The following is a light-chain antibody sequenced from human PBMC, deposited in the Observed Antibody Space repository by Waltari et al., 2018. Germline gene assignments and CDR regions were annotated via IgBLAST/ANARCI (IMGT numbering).Light chain of an antibody. CDR3: QQRALWPLT. V-gene: IGKV3-11*01. Sequence: DTVLTQVPVTLSFSPGETAPLSCRASQSISSFLAWYQQKPGQSPRLLIYDASHRATGIPARFSGAGSGTDFTLTIDHLELEDFAVYYCQQRALWPLTFGGGTKVQIK. J-gene: IGKJ4*01. CDR2: DAS. CDR1: QSISSF.